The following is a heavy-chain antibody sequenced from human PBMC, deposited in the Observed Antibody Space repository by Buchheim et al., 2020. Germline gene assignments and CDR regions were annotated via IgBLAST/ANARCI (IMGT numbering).Heavy chain of an antibody. J-gene: IGHJ6*02. Sequence: QVQLQQWGAGLLKPSETLSLTCAVYGGSFSGYYWSWIRQPPGKGLEWIGEINHSGSTNYNPSLKSRVTISVDKSKNQFSLKLSSVTAADTAVYYCARDPFTTTVISYYGMDVWGQGTT. CDR3: ARDPFTTTVISYYGMDV. V-gene: IGHV4-34*01. CDR1: GGSFSGYY. CDR2: INHSGST. D-gene: IGHD4-11*01.